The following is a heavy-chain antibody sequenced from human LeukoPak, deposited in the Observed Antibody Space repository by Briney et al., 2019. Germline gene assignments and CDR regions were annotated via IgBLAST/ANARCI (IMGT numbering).Heavy chain of an antibody. D-gene: IGHD3-3*01. Sequence: ASVKVSCKASGYTFTGYYIHWVRRAPGQGLEWMGWINPNSGGTNYAQKFQGRVTMTRDTSISTAYMEPSRLRSDDTAVYYCARLYSDFWSPYYHWGQGTLVTVSS. CDR2: INPNSGGT. CDR1: GYTFTGYY. V-gene: IGHV1-2*02. J-gene: IGHJ5*02. CDR3: ARLYSDFWSPYYH.